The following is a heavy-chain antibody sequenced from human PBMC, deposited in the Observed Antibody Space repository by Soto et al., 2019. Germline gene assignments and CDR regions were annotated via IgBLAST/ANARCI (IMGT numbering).Heavy chain of an antibody. CDR1: GDSISGGDYY. J-gene: IGHJ4*02. CDR2: IYYSGNT. CDR3: ARHYDSSGGFDY. V-gene: IGHV4-30-4*01. Sequence: TLSLTCTVSGDSISGGDYYWSWIRQPPGRGLEWIGYIYYSGNTYYNPSPKSRATISVDTSQNQFSLKLNSVTAADTAVYYCARHYDSSGGFDYWGQGTLVTVSS. D-gene: IGHD3-22*01.